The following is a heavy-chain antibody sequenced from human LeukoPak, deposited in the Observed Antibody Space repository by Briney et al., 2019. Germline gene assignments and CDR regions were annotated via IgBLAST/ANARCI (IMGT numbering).Heavy chain of an antibody. J-gene: IGHJ5*02. CDR2: MNPNSGNT. V-gene: IGHV1-8*01. D-gene: IGHD1-7*01. Sequence: ASVKVSCKASGYTFTSYDINWVRQATGQGLEWMGWMNPNSGNTGYAQNFQGRVTMTRNTSISTAYMGLSSLRSEDTAVYYCARGLGGNYGTNWFDPWGQGTLVIVSS. CDR3: ARGLGGNYGTNWFDP. CDR1: GYTFTSYD.